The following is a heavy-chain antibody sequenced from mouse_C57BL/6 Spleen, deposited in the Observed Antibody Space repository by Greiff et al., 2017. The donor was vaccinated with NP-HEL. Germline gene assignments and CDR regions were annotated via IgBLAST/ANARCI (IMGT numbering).Heavy chain of an antibody. J-gene: IGHJ1*03. Sequence: EVQVVESEGGLVQPGRSMKLSCTASGFTFSDYYMAWVRQVPEKGLEWVANINYDGSSTYYLDSLKSRFIISRDNAKNILYLQMSSLKSEDTATYYCARGRSTVVATGYFDVWGTGTTVTVSS. CDR3: ARGRSTVVATGYFDV. CDR2: INYDGSST. CDR1: GFTFSDYY. D-gene: IGHD1-1*01. V-gene: IGHV5-16*01.